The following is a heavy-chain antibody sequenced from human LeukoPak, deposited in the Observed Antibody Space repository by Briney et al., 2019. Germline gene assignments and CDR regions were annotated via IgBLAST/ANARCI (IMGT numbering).Heavy chain of an antibody. Sequence: SETLSLTCTVSGGSISSSSYYWGWIRQPPGKGLEWIGSIYYSGSTYYNPSLKSRVTISVDTSKNQFSLKLSSVTAADTAVYYCARLALGLRSLSHFDYWGQGTLVTVSS. V-gene: IGHV4-39*07. J-gene: IGHJ4*02. CDR3: ARLALGLRSLSHFDY. D-gene: IGHD3-3*01. CDR2: IYYSGST. CDR1: GGSISSSSYY.